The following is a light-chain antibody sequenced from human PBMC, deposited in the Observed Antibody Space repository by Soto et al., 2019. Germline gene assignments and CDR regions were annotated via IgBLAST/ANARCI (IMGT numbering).Light chain of an antibody. CDR2: YAS. J-gene: IGKJ5*01. Sequence: ENMMTQSPATLSVSPGERATLSCRASQSVRNNLAWYQQKPGQAPRLLIYYASTRATGIPARFSGSGSGTEFTLTISSLQSEDFALYYCQQHNNWPPITFGQGTRLEIK. V-gene: IGKV3-15*01. CDR3: QQHNNWPPIT. CDR1: QSVRNN.